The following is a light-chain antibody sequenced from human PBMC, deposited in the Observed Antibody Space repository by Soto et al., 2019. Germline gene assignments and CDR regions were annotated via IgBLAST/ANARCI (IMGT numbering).Light chain of an antibody. Sequence: NQMTQSPSSLSASVGDRVTITCRASQSISSYLNWYQQKPGKAPKLLIYAASSLQSGVPSRFSGSGSGTDFTLTISSLQPEDFATYYCQQSYSTPWTFGQGTKVEIK. CDR2: AAS. CDR3: QQSYSTPWT. V-gene: IGKV1-39*01. J-gene: IGKJ1*01. CDR1: QSISSY.